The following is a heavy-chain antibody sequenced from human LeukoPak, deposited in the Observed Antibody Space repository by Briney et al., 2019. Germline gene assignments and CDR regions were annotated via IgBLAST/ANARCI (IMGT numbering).Heavy chain of an antibody. CDR1: GFTFSSYS. V-gene: IGHV3-21*01. D-gene: IGHD3-22*01. CDR2: ISSSSSYI. Sequence: GGSLRLSCAASGFTFSSYSMNWVRQAPGKGLEWVSSISSSSSYIYYADSVKGRFTISRDNAKNSLYLQMNSLRAEDTAVYYCARVLGYYYDSSGYYEDYWGQGTLVTVSS. CDR3: ARVLGYYYDSSGYYEDY. J-gene: IGHJ4*02.